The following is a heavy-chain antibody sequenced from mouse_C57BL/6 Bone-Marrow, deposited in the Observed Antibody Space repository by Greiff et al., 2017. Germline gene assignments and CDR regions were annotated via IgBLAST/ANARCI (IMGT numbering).Heavy chain of an antibody. CDR3: ARSPLYDYEDY. CDR1: GYTFTSYG. CDR2: INPRSGNT. V-gene: IGHV1-81*01. J-gene: IGHJ2*01. D-gene: IGHD2-4*01. Sequence: VQLQQSGAELARPGASVKLSCKASGYTFTSYGISWVKQRPGQGLEWIGEINPRSGNTYYNEKFKGKATLTADKSSSTAYMELRSLTSEDSAVYFCARSPLYDYEDYGGQGTTLTVSS.